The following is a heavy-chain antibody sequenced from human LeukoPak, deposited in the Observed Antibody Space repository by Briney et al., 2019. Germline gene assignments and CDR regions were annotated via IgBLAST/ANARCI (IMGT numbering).Heavy chain of an antibody. D-gene: IGHD5-24*01. CDR2: ISSSSSYI. CDR1: GFTFSSYS. CDR3: AKEIETDGYNSGYYYYYGMDV. Sequence: KPGGSLRLSCAASGFTFSSYSMNWVRQAPGKGLEWVSSISSSSSYIYYADSVKGRFTISRDNAKNSLYLQMNSLRAEDTAVYYCAKEIETDGYNSGYYYYYGMDVWGQGTTVTVSS. J-gene: IGHJ6*02. V-gene: IGHV3-21*04.